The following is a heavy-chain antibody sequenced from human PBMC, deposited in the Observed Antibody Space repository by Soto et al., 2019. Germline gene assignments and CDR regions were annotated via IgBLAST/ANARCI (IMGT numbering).Heavy chain of an antibody. CDR2: TYDSGSS. Sequence: SETLSLTRPVSCASISSGDYVWSWIRQSPGKGLEWIGYTYDSGSSYYNPSLKSRVTMSVDTSKNQFSLKLRSVTAADTAVYYCAREKGYISGPKNFDYWGQGTLVTVSS. CDR3: AREKGYISGPKNFDY. CDR1: CASISSGDYV. V-gene: IGHV4-30-4*01. D-gene: IGHD5-12*01. J-gene: IGHJ4*02.